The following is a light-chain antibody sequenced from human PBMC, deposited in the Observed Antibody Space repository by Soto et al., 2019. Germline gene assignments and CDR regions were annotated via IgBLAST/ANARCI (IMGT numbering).Light chain of an antibody. Sequence: QSPSSLSASVGDRVTITCRASQGISSYLAWYQQKPGKAPKLLIYAASSLQSGVPSRFSGSGSGTDFTLSISSLQPEDCASYYCQQFNSHPFTFGGGTKVDIK. V-gene: IGKV1-9*01. CDR3: QQFNSHPFT. J-gene: IGKJ4*01. CDR2: AAS. CDR1: QGISSY.